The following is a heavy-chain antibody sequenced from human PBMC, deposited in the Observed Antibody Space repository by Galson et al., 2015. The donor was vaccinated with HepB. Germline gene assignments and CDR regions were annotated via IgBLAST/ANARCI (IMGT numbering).Heavy chain of an antibody. J-gene: IGHJ4*02. Sequence: SLRLSCAASGFTFSSYAMSWVRQAPGKGLEWVSAISGSGGSTYYSDSVKGRFTISRDNTKNTLYLQMNSLRAEETAVYYCAKNRGSGSFTIGYWGQGTLVTVSS. V-gene: IGHV3-23*01. CDR2: ISGSGGST. CDR1: GFTFSSYA. CDR3: AKNRGSGSFTIGY. D-gene: IGHD1-26*01.